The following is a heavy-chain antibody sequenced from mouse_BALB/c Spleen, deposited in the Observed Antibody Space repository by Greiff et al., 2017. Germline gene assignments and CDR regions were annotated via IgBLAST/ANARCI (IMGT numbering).Heavy chain of an antibody. CDR3: AGITTVVGYYAMDY. CDR2: INPYNDGT. J-gene: IGHJ4*01. D-gene: IGHD1-1*01. CDR1: GYTFTSYV. Sequence: VQLQQPGPELVKPGASVKMSCKASGYTFTSYVMHWVKQKPGQGLEWIGYINPYNDGTKYNEKFKGKATLTSDKSSSTAYMELSSLTSEDSAVYYCAGITTVVGYYAMDYWGQGTSVTASS. V-gene: IGHV1-14*01.